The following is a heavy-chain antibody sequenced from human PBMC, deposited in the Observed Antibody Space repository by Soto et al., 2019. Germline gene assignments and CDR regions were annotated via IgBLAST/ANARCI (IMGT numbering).Heavy chain of an antibody. CDR3: ARGPPVTIFGVVIIPYYYGMDV. D-gene: IGHD3-3*01. CDR2: IIPIFGTA. Sequence: SVKVSCKASGGTFSSYAISWVRQAPGQGLEWMGGIIPIFGTANYAQKFQGRVTITADESTSTAYMELSSLRSEDTAVYYCARGPPVTIFGVVIIPYYYGMDVWGQGTTVTLSS. CDR1: GGTFSSYA. J-gene: IGHJ6*02. V-gene: IGHV1-69*13.